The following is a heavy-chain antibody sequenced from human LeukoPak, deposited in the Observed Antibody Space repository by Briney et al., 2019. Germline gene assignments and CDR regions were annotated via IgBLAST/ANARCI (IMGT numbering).Heavy chain of an antibody. CDR3: ARALHLELHSYFDS. J-gene: IGHJ4*02. V-gene: IGHV1-69*13. D-gene: IGHD1-1*01. Sequence: SVKVSCKASGGTFSSYAISWVRQAPGQGLEWMGGIIPIFGSANYAQKFQGRVTITADESTSTAYMELSSLRSEDTAVYYCARALHLELHSYFDSWGQGTLVTVSS. CDR2: IIPIFGSA. CDR1: GGTFSSYA.